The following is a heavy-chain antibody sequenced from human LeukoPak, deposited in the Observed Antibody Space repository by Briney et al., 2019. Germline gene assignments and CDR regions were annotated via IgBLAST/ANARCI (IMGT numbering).Heavy chain of an antibody. Sequence: ASVKVSCKASGYTFTSYGISWVRQAPGQGLEWMGWISACNGNTNYAQKLQGRVTMTTDTSTSTAYMELRSLRSDDTAVYYCARELKGDYCSSTSCYTGNWFDPWGQGTLVTVSS. J-gene: IGHJ5*02. CDR1: GYTFTSYG. CDR3: ARELKGDYCSSTSCYTGNWFDP. V-gene: IGHV1-18*01. CDR2: ISACNGNT. D-gene: IGHD2-2*02.